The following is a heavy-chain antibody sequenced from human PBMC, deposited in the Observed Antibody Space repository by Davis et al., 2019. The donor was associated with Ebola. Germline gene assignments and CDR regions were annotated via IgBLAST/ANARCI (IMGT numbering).Heavy chain of an antibody. D-gene: IGHD6-19*01. J-gene: IGHJ4*02. V-gene: IGHV3-53*05. CDR2: IYDQSK. CDR1: GFTVSSNH. Sequence: GESLKISCAASGFTVSSNHMSWVRQAPGKGLEWVSVIYDQSKAYADSVRGRFIISRDKSNNTLYLEMNSLRVDDTAVYYCATTQWLREFDNWGQGTLVTVSS. CDR3: ATTQWLREFDN.